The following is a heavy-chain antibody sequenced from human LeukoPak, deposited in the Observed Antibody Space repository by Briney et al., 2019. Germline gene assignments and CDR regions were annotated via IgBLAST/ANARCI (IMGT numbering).Heavy chain of an antibody. Sequence: ASVKVSCKASGYTFTSYGISWVRQAPGQGLEWMGWISAYNGNTNYAQKLQGRATMTTDTSTSTAYMELRSLRSDDTAVYYCARSEGEEMATTDFDYWGQGTLVTVSS. CDR3: ARSEGEEMATTDFDY. V-gene: IGHV1-18*01. D-gene: IGHD5-24*01. J-gene: IGHJ4*02. CDR2: ISAYNGNT. CDR1: GYTFTSYG.